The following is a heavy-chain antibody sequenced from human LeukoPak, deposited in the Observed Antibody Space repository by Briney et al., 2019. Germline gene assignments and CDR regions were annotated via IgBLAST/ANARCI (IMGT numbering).Heavy chain of an antibody. D-gene: IGHD2-2*01. CDR3: ARDFLGDCSSISCYGSYYYYYGMDV. Sequence: PSQTLSLTCTVSGGSISSGGYYWSWIRPHPGKGLVWIGYIYYSGSTYYNPSLKSRVTIYVDTYKNHFTLKLSSVTAADTAVYYCARDFLGDCSSISCYGSYYYYYGMDVWGKGTTVTVSS. J-gene: IGHJ6*04. CDR2: IYYSGST. CDR1: GGSISSGGYY. V-gene: IGHV4-31*03.